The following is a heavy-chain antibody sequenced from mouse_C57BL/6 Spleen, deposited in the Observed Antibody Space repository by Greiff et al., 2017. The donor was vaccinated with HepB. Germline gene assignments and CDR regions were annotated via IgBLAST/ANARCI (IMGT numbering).Heavy chain of an antibody. CDR1: GFSFTSYA. Sequence: VQLQQSGPGLVAPSQRLSITCTVSGFSFTSYAISWVRQPPGKGLEWLGVIWTGGGTNYNSALKSRLSISKDNSKSQVFLKMNSLQTDDTARYYCARERYGSSSYWYFDVWGTGTTVTVSS. D-gene: IGHD1-1*01. CDR3: ARERYGSSSYWYFDV. V-gene: IGHV2-9-1*01. J-gene: IGHJ1*03. CDR2: IWTGGGT.